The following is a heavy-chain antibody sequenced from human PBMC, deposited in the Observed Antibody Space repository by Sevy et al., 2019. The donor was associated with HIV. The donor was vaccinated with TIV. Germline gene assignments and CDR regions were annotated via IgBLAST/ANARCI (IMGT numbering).Heavy chain of an antibody. CDR2: ISSSGATI. V-gene: IGHV3-11*01. D-gene: IGHD2-21*01. CDR3: ARDPFHFLWGCF. J-gene: IGHJ4*02. Sequence: GGSLRLSCAASGLAFSDYYMSWIRQAPGKGLEWVSYISSSGATIYYADSVKGRFTISRDNAKNSLYLQMNSLRVDDTAVYYCARDPFHFLWGCFWGQGTLVTVSS. CDR1: GLAFSDYY.